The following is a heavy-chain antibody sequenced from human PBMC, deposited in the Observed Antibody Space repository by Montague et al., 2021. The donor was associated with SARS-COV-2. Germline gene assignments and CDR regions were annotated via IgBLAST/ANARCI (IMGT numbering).Heavy chain of an antibody. CDR2: IHHTGIT. D-gene: IGHD6-13*01. CDR3: ATHRQHHNH. J-gene: IGHJ5*02. V-gene: IGHV4-4*02. CDR1: GASVTSINW. Sequence: SETLSLTCAVSGASVTSINWWSWVRQPPGRGLEWIAEIHHTGITNFNPSLRSRVSISVDTSKNQFSLKLIAVTAADTAVYFCATHRQHHNHWGQGAMVAVSS.